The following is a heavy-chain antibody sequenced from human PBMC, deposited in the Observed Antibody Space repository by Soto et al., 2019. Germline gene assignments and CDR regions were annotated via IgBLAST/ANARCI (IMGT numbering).Heavy chain of an antibody. V-gene: IGHV1-46*01. CDR1: AYTLTTYY. CDR2: IHPSGDST. CDR3: ARVRDGYNYNSFDY. Sequence: ASVNVSCKAAAYTLTTYYVHWARQAPGQGLEWMGVIHPSGDSTNYAQKFQGRVTMTRDTSRNTVYMELSSLRSEDTAVYYCARVRDGYNYNSFDYWGDGTLVTLSP. J-gene: IGHJ4*01. D-gene: IGHD5-12*01.